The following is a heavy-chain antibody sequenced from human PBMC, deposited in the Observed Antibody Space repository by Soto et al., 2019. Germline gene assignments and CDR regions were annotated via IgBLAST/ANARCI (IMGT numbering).Heavy chain of an antibody. CDR3: ARGGLAFWFDP. CDR2: INAGNGNT. Sequence: QVQLVQSGAEEKKPGASVKVSCKASGYTFTSYAMHWVRQAPGQRLEWMGWINAGNGNTKYSQKFQGRVTITRDTSASTVYMELSSLRSEDTAVYYCARGGLAFWFDPWGQGTLVTVSS. V-gene: IGHV1-3*05. CDR1: GYTFTSYA. J-gene: IGHJ5*02. D-gene: IGHD6-25*01.